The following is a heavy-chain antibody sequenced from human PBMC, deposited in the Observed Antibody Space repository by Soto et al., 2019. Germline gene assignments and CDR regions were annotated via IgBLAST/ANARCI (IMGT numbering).Heavy chain of an antibody. D-gene: IGHD2-2*01. J-gene: IGHJ2*01. CDR2: ISGSGGST. Sequence: EVQLLESGGGLVQPGGSLRLSCAASGFSFSDYAMTWVRQAPGKGPEWVSGISGSGGSTYYADSVEGRFTISRDNSKNTLCLQINSLRAEDTAVYYCAKSGWGVVVPAVNWYFDLWGRGSLVTFS. CDR3: AKSGWGVVVPAVNWYFDL. V-gene: IGHV3-23*01. CDR1: GFSFSDYA.